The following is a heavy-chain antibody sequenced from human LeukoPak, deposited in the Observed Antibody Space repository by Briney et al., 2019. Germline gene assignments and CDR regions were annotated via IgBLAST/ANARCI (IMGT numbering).Heavy chain of an antibody. CDR2: ISSSGSTI. D-gene: IGHD3-10*02. J-gene: IGHJ6*04. CDR3: EEVGITMIGGV. V-gene: IGHV3-48*03. CDR1: GFTFSSYE. Sequence: PGRSLRLSCAASGFTFSSYEMNWVRQAPGKGLEWVSYISSSGSTIYYADSVKGRFTISRDNAKHSLYLQMNSLRAEDTAVYYCEEVGITMIGGVWGKGTTVTISS.